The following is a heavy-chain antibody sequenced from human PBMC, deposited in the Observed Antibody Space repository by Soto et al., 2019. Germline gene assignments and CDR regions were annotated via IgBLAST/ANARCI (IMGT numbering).Heavy chain of an antibody. CDR1: GGSISSGGYY. J-gene: IGHJ4*02. Sequence: SETLSLTCTVSGGSISSGGYYWSWIRQHPGKGLEWIGYIYYSGSTNYNPSLKSRVTISVDTSKNQFSLKLSSVTAADTAVYYRARRSRGSYDYWGQGTLVTVSS. D-gene: IGHD1-26*01. CDR3: ARRSRGSYDY. V-gene: IGHV4-61*08. CDR2: IYYSGST.